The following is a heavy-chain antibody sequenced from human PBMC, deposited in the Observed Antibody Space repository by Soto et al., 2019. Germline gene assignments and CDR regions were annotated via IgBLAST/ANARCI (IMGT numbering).Heavy chain of an antibody. D-gene: IGHD2-15*01. CDR3: ARDKQGHCSGCSCNPYYYYGMDV. J-gene: IGHJ6*02. CDR2: IYYSGST. CDR1: GGSISSGGYY. V-gene: IGHV4-31*03. Sequence: PSATLSLTCTVSGGSISSGGYYWSWIRQHPGKGLEWIGYIYYSGSTYYNPSLKSRVTISVDTSKNQFSLKLSSVTAADTAVYYCARDKQGHCSGCSCNPYYYYGMDVSGPATTVTVS.